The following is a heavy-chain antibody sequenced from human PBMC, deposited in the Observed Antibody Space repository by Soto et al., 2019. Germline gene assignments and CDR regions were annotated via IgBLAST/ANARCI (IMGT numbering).Heavy chain of an antibody. CDR1: GFTFSSYS. V-gene: IGHV3-21*01. CDR2: ISSSSSYI. J-gene: IGHJ6*02. CDR3: ARDLWHGSGSYFSDYYYYGMDV. D-gene: IGHD3-10*01. Sequence: AGGSLRLSCAASGFTFSSYSMNWVRQAPGKGLEWVSSISSSSSYIYYADSVKGRFTISRDNAKNSLYLQMNSLRAEDTAVYYCARDLWHGSGSYFSDYYYYGMDVWGQGTTVTVSS.